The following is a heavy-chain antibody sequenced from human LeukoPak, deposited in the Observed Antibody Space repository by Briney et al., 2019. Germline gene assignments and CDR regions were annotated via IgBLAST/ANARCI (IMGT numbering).Heavy chain of an antibody. V-gene: IGHV1-18*01. J-gene: IGHJ3*02. D-gene: IGHD1-26*01. CDR2: ISAYNGNT. CDR1: GYTFTNYG. Sequence: ASVKVSCTASGYTFTNYGISWVRQAPGQGLEWMGWISAYNGNTNYAQKLQGRATMTTDTSTSTAYMELRSLRSDDTAVYYCARRSFTAGRMSGDAFDIWGQGTMVTVSS. CDR3: ARRSFTAGRMSGDAFDI.